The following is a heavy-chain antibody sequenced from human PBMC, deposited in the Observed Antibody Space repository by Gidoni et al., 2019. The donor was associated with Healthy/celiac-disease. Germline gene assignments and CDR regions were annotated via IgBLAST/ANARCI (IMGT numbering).Heavy chain of an antibody. D-gene: IGHD2-15*01. CDR3: AREGRKGYCSGGSCYEDY. CDR2: ISSSSSYI. Sequence: EVQLVESGGGLVKPGGSLRLSCAASGFTFSSYSMNWVRQAPGKGLEWVSSISSSSSYIYYADSVKGRFTISRDNAKNSLYLQMNSLRAEDTAVYYCAREGRKGYCSGGSCYEDYWGQGTLVTVSS. J-gene: IGHJ4*02. CDR1: GFTFSSYS. V-gene: IGHV3-21*01.